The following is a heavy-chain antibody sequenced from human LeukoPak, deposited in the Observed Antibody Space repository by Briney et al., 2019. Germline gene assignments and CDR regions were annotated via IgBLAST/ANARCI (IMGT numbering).Heavy chain of an antibody. CDR3: ARDQTYYGSGSYYNFDY. D-gene: IGHD3-10*01. CDR2: ISSSSSTI. CDR1: GFTFSKYN. V-gene: IGHV3-48*01. J-gene: IGHJ4*02. Sequence: GGSLRLPCAASGFTFSKYNMNWVRQAPGKGLEWVSYISSSSSTIYYADSVKGRFTISRDNAKNSLYLQMNSLRAEDTAVYYCARDQTYYGSGSYYNFDYWGQGTLVTVSS.